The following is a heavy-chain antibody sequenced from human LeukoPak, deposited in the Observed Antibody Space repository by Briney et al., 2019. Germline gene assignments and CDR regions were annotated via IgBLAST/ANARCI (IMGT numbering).Heavy chain of an antibody. Sequence: GGSLRLSCAASGFTFSSYAMSWVRQAPGKGLEWVSAISGSGGSTYYADSVKGRFTISRDNSKNTLYLQMNSLRAEDTAVYYCAKDLSVSRAAAGTRWFDPWGQGTLVTVSS. D-gene: IGHD6-13*01. J-gene: IGHJ5*02. V-gene: IGHV3-23*01. CDR2: ISGSGGST. CDR3: AKDLSVSRAAAGTRWFDP. CDR1: GFTFSSYA.